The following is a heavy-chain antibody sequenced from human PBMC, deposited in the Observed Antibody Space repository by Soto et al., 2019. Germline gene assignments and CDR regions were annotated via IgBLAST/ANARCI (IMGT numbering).Heavy chain of an antibody. J-gene: IGHJ6*02. CDR3: GSGSNYYYYGMDV. Sequence: QVQLVQSVAEVKKPVSSVKVSCKASVGTFSSYAISWVRQAPGQGLEWMGGIIPIFGTANYAQKFQGRVTITADESTSTAYMELSSLRSEDTAVYYCGSGSNYYYYGMDVWGQGTTVTVSS. CDR2: IIPIFGTA. V-gene: IGHV1-69*01. D-gene: IGHD4-4*01. CDR1: VGTFSSYA.